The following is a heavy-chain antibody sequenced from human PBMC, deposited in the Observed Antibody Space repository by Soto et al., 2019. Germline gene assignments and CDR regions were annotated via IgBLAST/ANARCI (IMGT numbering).Heavy chain of an antibody. CDR2: IWYDGSNK. CDR3: ARVGVDYYESSGYYFYFHY. V-gene: IGHV3-33*01. CDR1: GFTFNNYG. D-gene: IGHD3-22*01. Sequence: LRLSCAASGFTFNNYGMHWVRQAPGKGLEWVAVIWYDGSNKYYADSVKGRFTISRDNSKNTLYLQMNSLRAEDTAVYYCARVGVDYYESSGYYFYFHYWGQGTLVTVSS. J-gene: IGHJ4*02.